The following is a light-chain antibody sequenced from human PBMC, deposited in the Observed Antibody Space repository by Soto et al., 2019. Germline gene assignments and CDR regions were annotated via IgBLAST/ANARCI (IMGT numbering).Light chain of an antibody. J-gene: IGKJ2*01. CDR1: QSIGRY. V-gene: IGKV1-39*01. CDR2: DVS. CDR3: QQSCRAPRT. Sequence: DIQMTQSPSSLYASVGDRVTVTCRASQSIGRYLNWYQQKPGKAPKLRIYDVSSLQTGVPSRFSGDEAGTDFTVTISRLQPEDFATYYFQQSCRAPRTFGQGTKLDIQ.